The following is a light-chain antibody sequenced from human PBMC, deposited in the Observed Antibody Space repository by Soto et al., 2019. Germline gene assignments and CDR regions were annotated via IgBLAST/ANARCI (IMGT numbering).Light chain of an antibody. CDR2: EVT. Sequence: QSVLAQPASVSGSPGQSITISCTGTTSDIAGYNYVSWYQQHPGKAPKLLIYEVTSRASGVSHRFSGSKSGNTASLTISGLQAEDEAEYYCNSYTSASFYGFGTGTKVTVL. J-gene: IGLJ1*01. V-gene: IGLV2-14*01. CDR3: NSYTSASFYG. CDR1: TSDIAGYNY.